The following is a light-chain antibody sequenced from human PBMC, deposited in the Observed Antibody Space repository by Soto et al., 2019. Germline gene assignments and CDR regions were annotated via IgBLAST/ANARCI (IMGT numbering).Light chain of an antibody. Sequence: DLEMTQSPSSLSASVGDSVTITCRASERISKWVAWYQQKPGKAPNLLIKEASTLESGVSSRFSGTGFGTDFTLTISILQPDDFATYFCEPYYTYSGTFGQGTRVEIK. CDR1: ERISKW. CDR3: EPYYTYSGT. V-gene: IGKV1-5*01. CDR2: EAS. J-gene: IGKJ1*01.